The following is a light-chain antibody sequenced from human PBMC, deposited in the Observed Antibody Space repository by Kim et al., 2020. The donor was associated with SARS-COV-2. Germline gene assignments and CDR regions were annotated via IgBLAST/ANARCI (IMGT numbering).Light chain of an antibody. Sequence: ASVGDRVTITCRTSQDIKNHLNWYQQKPGKAPKLLIYAASSLQRGVPSRFSGSGSGTDFTLTISSLQPEDFATYFCQQTYSYPLTFGRGTKVDIK. CDR3: QQTYSYPLT. V-gene: IGKV1-39*01. J-gene: IGKJ3*01. CDR2: AAS. CDR1: QDIKNH.